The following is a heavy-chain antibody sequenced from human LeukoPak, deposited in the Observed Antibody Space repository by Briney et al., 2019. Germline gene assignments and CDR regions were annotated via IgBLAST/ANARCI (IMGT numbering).Heavy chain of an antibody. J-gene: IGHJ3*02. CDR2: ISAYNGNT. CDR3: ARGRSSVDAFDM. CDR1: GYTFTSYG. D-gene: IGHD6-19*01. Sequence: ASVKVSCKASGYTFTSYGISWVRQAPGQGLEWMGWISAYNGNTKYAEKLQGRATMTTDTSTSTGYMELRSLRSDDTAVYYCARGRSSVDAFDMWGQGTMVTVSS. V-gene: IGHV1-18*01.